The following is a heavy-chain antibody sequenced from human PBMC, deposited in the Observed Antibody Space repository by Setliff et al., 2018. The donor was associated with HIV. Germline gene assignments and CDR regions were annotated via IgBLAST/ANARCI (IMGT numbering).Heavy chain of an antibody. V-gene: IGHV4-59*01. CDR3: GRVGFGELFGAFDI. CDR2: IYYSGST. Sequence: LSLTCTVSGGSMSSYYWSWIRQPPGKGLEWVGYIYYSGSTNYNPSLKSRVSISVDTSKNQFSLKLSSVTAADTAMYYCGRVGFGELFGAFDIWGRGTLVTVSS. D-gene: IGHD3-10*01. J-gene: IGHJ2*01. CDR1: GGSMSSYY.